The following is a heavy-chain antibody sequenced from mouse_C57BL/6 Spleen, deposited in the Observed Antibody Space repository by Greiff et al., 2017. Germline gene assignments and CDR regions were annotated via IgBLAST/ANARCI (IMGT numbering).Heavy chain of an antibody. D-gene: IGHD2-4*01. V-gene: IGHV2-2*01. J-gene: IGHJ3*01. Sequence: VKLMESGPGLVQPSQSLSITCTVSGFSLTSYGVHWVRQSPGKGLEWLGVIWSGGSTDYNAAFISRLSISKDNSKSQVFFKMNSMQAYETAIDYCARNRDDYDGGFAYWGQGTLVTVSA. CDR2: IWSGGST. CDR1: GFSLTSYG. CDR3: ARNRDDYDGGFAY.